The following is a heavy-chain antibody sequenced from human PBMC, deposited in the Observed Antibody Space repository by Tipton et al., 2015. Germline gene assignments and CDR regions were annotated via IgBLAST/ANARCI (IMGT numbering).Heavy chain of an antibody. CDR1: GYTFTTHW. CDR2: IYPRDSHT. CDR3: ARHVSFYYDTHGSDALDI. J-gene: IGHJ3*02. Sequence: QLVQSGAEVKKPGESLKISCKGSGYTFTTHWIGWVRQMPGKGLEWMGIIYPRDSHTRYNPSFQGQVTISADKSISTAYLHWSSLKASDTAMYYCARHVSFYYDTHGSDALDIWAQGTMVTVSS. V-gene: IGHV5-51*01. D-gene: IGHD3-22*01.